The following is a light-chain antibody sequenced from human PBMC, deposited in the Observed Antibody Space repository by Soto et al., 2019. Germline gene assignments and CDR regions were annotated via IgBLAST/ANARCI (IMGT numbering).Light chain of an antibody. CDR3: QQYDVWPFT. J-gene: IGKJ3*01. CDR1: RSVYAN. CDR2: GAF. Sequence: EIVMTQSPATLSVSPGESATLSCRASRSVYANLAWYQQRPGQAPRLLIYGAFTRATDIPARFRGSRSGTKFSLTNSSVQSEDFTVYYCQQYDVWPFTFGPGTKVDIK. V-gene: IGKV3-15*01.